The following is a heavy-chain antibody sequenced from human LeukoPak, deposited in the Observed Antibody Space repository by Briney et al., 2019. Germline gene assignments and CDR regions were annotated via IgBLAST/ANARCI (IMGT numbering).Heavy chain of an antibody. J-gene: IGHJ4*02. CDR1: GGSISSYY. Sequence: SETLSLTCTVSGGSISSYYWSWIRQPPGKGLEWIGYIYYSGSTNYNPSLKSRVTITVDTSKNQFSLKLSSVTAADTAVYYCARGSYNNYFDYWGQGTLVTVSS. CDR2: IYYSGST. V-gene: IGHV4-59*01. CDR3: ARGSYNNYFDY. D-gene: IGHD1-26*01.